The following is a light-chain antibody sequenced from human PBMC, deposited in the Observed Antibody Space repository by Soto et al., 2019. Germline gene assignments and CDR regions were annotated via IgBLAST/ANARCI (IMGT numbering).Light chain of an antibody. CDR3: QQYNNWPPIT. CDR2: GAS. V-gene: IGKV3-15*01. J-gene: IGKJ5*01. Sequence: EIVMTQSPATLSVSPVERVTLSCRASQSVNNKVAWYQQKPGQAPRLLIFGASTRATGIPARFSGSGSVTEFTLTISSLQSEDFAVYYCQQYNNWPPITFGQGTRLEI. CDR1: QSVNNK.